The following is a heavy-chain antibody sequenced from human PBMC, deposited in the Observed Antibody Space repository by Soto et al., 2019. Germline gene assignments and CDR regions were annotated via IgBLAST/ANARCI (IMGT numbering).Heavy chain of an antibody. D-gene: IGHD6-6*01. CDR2: INPSASAT. CDR1: GLTFGNDV. V-gene: IGHV3-23*01. CDR3: ARALRTEYSSSPYDY. J-gene: IGHJ4*02. Sequence: GGSLRLSCAASGLTFGNDVMTWVRQAPGKGLEWVSVINPSASATYYADSVRGRFTISRDNSKNTLFLQMNSLRVEDTAVYYCARALRTEYSSSPYDYWGQGTLVTVSS.